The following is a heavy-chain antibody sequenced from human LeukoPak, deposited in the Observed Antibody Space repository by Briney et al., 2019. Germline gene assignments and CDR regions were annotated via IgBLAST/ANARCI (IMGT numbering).Heavy chain of an antibody. D-gene: IGHD3-9*01. CDR2: IIPNLRAP. J-gene: IGHJ4*02. CDR3: ARTPDIITGYYFDL. Sequence: SVKVSCKASRGSVSTYGISWVRQAPGQRLEWMGGIIPNLRAPNYPQRFQGRVTITADESTTTVYTELSSLKSEDTAIYYCARTPDIITGYYFDLWGQGTTVTVSS. CDR1: RGSVSTYG. V-gene: IGHV1-69*13.